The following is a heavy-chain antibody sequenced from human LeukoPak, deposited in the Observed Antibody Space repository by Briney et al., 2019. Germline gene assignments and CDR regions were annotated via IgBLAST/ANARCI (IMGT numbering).Heavy chain of an antibody. Sequence: GGSLRLSCAASGFTVSSNYMSWVRQAPGKGLEWVSVIYSGGSTYYADSVKGRFTISRDNSKSTLYLQMNSLRAEDTAAYYCARDHQTPYCSSTSCSKRNYYYYYMDVWGKGTTVTVSS. D-gene: IGHD2-2*01. J-gene: IGHJ6*03. V-gene: IGHV3-53*01. CDR3: ARDHQTPYCSSTSCSKRNYYYYYMDV. CDR1: GFTVSSNY. CDR2: IYSGGST.